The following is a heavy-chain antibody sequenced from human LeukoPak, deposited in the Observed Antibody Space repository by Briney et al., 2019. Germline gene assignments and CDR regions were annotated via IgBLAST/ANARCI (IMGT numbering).Heavy chain of an antibody. CDR3: ARDDVGSARY. CDR1: GYTFINYG. Sequence: VASVKVSCKASGYTFINYGISWLRQAPGQGLEWMGWITGYNGNTNYAQKFQGRLIMTTDTSTSTAYMELRSLRSDDTAVYYCARDDVGSARYWGQGTPVTVSS. J-gene: IGHJ4*02. V-gene: IGHV1-18*01. D-gene: IGHD1-26*01. CDR2: ITGYNGNT.